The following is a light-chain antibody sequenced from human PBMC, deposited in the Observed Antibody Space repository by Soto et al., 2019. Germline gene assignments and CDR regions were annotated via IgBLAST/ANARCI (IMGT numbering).Light chain of an antibody. CDR3: LQATHWPWT. J-gene: IGKJ1*01. Sequence: DVVMTQSPLSLSVTLGQSASISCRSTQSLLYSDGDTYLNWYPQRPGQSPRRLMHKVSKRDSGVPDRISGSGSGSDFALEISMVEAEDVGTYYFLQATHWPWTFGQGNTVAI. V-gene: IGKV2-30*01. CDR1: QSLLYSDGDTY. CDR2: KVS.